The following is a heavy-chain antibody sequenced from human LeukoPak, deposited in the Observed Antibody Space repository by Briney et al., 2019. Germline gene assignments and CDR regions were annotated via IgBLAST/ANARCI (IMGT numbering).Heavy chain of an antibody. D-gene: IGHD1-14*01. V-gene: IGHV3-7*01. CDR1: GFTFSDYW. CDR2: IRQDDSEK. J-gene: IGHJ4*02. CDR3: ATDRKVGPSDPRFNS. Sequence: PGGSLSLSCSVSGFTFSDYWMMWVRQPPGKGLEWVGNIRQDDSEKNYVDSVKGRFTISRDNAKFSLYLQMNSLRAEDTAIYYCATDRKVGPSDPRFNSWAQGTLVTVSS.